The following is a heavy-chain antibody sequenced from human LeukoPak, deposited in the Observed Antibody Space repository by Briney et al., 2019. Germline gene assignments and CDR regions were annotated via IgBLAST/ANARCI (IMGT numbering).Heavy chain of an antibody. J-gene: IGHJ4*02. CDR2: IYPGDSDT. CDR3: ARRYYGSGSYQYYFDY. V-gene: IGHV5-51*01. D-gene: IGHD3-10*01. Sequence: GESLKISCKGSGYSFTSYWIGWVRQMPGKGLEGMGIIYPGDSDTRYSPSFQGQVTISADKSISTAYLQWSSLKASDTAMYYCARRYYGSGSYQYYFDYWGQGTLVTVSS. CDR1: GYSFTSYW.